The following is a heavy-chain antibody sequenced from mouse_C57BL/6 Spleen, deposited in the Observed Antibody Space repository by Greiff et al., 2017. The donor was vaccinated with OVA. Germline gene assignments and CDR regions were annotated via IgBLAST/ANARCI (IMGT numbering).Heavy chain of an antibody. V-gene: IGHV1-82*01. J-gene: IGHJ1*03. Sequence: QVQLQQSGPELVKPGASVKISCKASGYAFSCSWMNWVKQRPGKGLEWIGRIYPGAGDTNSNGKFKGKATLTADKSSSTAYMQISSLTAEDSAVYFCARNDYGYVDVWGTGTTVTVSS. CDR2: IYPGAGDT. CDR1: GYAFSCSW. CDR3: ARNDYGYVDV. D-gene: IGHD2-3*01.